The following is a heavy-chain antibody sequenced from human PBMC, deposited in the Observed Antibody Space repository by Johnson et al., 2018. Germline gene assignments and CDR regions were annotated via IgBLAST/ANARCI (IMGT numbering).Heavy chain of an antibody. CDR3: TTGDSNYDYYYYYMDV. Sequence: EVQLVESGGGLVKPGGSLRLSCAASGFTFSNAWMNWVRQAPGKGLEWVGRIKSKTDGGTTDYAAPVKGRFTISRDDSKNTLYLQMNSLKTEDTAGYYCTTGDSNYDYYYYYMDVWGKGTTVTVSS. CDR2: IKSKTDGGTT. J-gene: IGHJ6*03. V-gene: IGHV3-15*07. D-gene: IGHD4-11*01. CDR1: GFTFSNAW.